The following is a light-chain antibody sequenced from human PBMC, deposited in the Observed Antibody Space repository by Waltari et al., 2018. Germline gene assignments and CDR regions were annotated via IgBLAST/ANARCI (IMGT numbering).Light chain of an antibody. CDR1: QSILYSSNNTNC. CDR3: QQYLSSPIT. CDR2: WAS. J-gene: IGKJ5*01. V-gene: IGKV4-1*01. Sequence: DIVMTQSPASLAVSLGARATINCQSSQSILYSSNNTNCLGWFQQKPGQPPKLLIHWASTRVSGVPDRFSGSGSGTDFSLTISSLQAEDVAVYYCQQYLSSPITFGQGTRLEI.